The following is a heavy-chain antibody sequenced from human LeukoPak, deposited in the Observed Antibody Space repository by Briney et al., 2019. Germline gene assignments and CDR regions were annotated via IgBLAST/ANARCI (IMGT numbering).Heavy chain of an antibody. CDR3: ARGGQMKGVAARPLPAY. CDR1: GVSISAYY. CDR2: IYPGESIYASENT. V-gene: IGHV4-4*07. Sequence: SETLSLTCSVSGVSISAYYWSWIRQPAGKGLEWIGRIYPGESIYASENTNYNPSLKSRVSMSGDTSKNQFSLKLSSVTAADTAVYYCARGGQMKGVAARPLPAYWGQGTLVTVSS. D-gene: IGHD6-6*01. J-gene: IGHJ4*02.